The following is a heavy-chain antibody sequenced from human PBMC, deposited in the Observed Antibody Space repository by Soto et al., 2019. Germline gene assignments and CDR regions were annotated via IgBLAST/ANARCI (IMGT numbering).Heavy chain of an antibody. J-gene: IGHJ6*02. CDR2: IYSGGST. CDR3: AREQQQLVRGTYYYYYGMDV. CDR1: GLTVSSTY. D-gene: IGHD6-13*01. Sequence: GGSLRLSCAASGLTVSSTYMSWVRQAPGKELEWVSVIYSGGSTYYADSVKGRFTISRDNSKNTLYLQMNSLRAEDTAVYYCAREQQQLVRGTYYYYYGMDVWGQGTTVTVS. V-gene: IGHV3-53*01.